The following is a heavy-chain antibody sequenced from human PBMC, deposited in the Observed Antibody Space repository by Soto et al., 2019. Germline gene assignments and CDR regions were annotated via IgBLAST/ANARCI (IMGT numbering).Heavy chain of an antibody. J-gene: IGHJ3*02. V-gene: IGHV1-8*01. CDR1: GYTFTSYD. D-gene: IGHD3-22*01. CDR3: ARGGHYYDSSGYYRDAFDI. Sequence: ASVKVSCKASGYTFTSYDINWVRQVTGQGLEWMGWMNPNSGNTGYAQKFQGRVTMTRNTSISTAYMELSSLRSEDTAVYYCARGGHYYDSSGYYRDAFDIWGQGTMVTVSS. CDR2: MNPNSGNT.